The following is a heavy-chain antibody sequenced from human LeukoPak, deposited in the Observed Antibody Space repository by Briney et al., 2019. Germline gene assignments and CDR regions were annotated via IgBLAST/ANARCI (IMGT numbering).Heavy chain of an antibody. CDR3: ARFQSPYYYDSSGAFDY. Sequence: GASVKVSCKASGYTFTSYGIIWVRQAPGQGLEWMGWISAYNGNTNYAQKLQGRVTMTTDTSTSTAYMELRSLRSDDTAVYYCARFQSPYYYDSSGAFDYWGQGTLVTVSS. J-gene: IGHJ4*02. V-gene: IGHV1-18*01. D-gene: IGHD3-22*01. CDR1: GYTFTSYG. CDR2: ISAYNGNT.